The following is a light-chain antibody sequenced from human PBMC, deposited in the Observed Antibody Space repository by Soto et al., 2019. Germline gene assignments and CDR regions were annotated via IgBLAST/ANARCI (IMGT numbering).Light chain of an antibody. V-gene: IGLV2-23*01. CDR2: DDT. CDR3: CLYVGGRTYL. CDR1: VGL. Sequence: HSALTQHASVSGSPGQSITISCTGTVGLVSWYQQHPGKVPKLIIYDDTKRPSGVSSRFSGSKSGNTASLTISGLQTEDEADYYCCLYVGGRTYLFGTGTKVTVL. J-gene: IGLJ1*01.